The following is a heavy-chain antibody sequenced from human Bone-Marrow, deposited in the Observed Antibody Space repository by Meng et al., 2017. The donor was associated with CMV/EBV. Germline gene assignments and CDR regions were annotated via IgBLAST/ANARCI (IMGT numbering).Heavy chain of an antibody. Sequence: SVKVSCKASGGTFSSYAISWVRQAPGQGLEWMGGIIPIFGTANYAQKFQGRVTITTDESTSTAYMELSSLRSEDTAVYYCARDQGNRDNWNSLYYYYGMDVWGQGTTVTVSS. J-gene: IGHJ6*02. D-gene: IGHD1-7*01. CDR1: GGTFSSYA. CDR2: IIPIFGTA. V-gene: IGHV1-69*05. CDR3: ARDQGNRDNWNSLYYYYGMDV.